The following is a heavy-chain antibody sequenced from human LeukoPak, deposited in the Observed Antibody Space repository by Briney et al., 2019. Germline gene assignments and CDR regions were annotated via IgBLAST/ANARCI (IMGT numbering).Heavy chain of an antibody. V-gene: IGHV3-20*04. D-gene: IGHD3-10*01. J-gene: IGHJ4*02. Sequence: GGSLRLSCAASGFTFDDHGMSWVRQPPGKGLEWVSCISSSDSHIYTVDSVKGRFAISRDNAKNSLYLQMNSLRAEDTALYYCARGCFGELLFDHWGQGTLVTVPS. CDR2: ISSSDSHI. CDR1: GFTFDDHG. CDR3: ARGCFGELLFDH.